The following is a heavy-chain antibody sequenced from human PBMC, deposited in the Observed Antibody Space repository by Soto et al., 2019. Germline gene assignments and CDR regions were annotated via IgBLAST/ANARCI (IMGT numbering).Heavy chain of an antibody. Sequence: GESLKISCNGSGYSFTSYWISWVRQMPWKGLEWMGRIDPSDSYTNYSPSFQGHVTISADKSISTAYLQWSSLKASDTAMYYCAIDRDYYDSSGYLPHSFYYYYGMDVWGQGTTVTV. CDR2: IDPSDSYT. D-gene: IGHD3-22*01. J-gene: IGHJ6*02. CDR3: AIDRDYYDSSGYLPHSFYYYYGMDV. V-gene: IGHV5-10-1*01. CDR1: GYSFTSYW.